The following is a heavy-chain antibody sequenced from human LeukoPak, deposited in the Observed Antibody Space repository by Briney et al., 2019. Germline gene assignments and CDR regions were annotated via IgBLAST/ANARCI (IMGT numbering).Heavy chain of an antibody. Sequence: TSETLSLTCTVSGGSISGHYWSWIRQPPGKGLEWIGYIYYTGSTNYNPSLKSRVTMSVDTSRNQFSLNLRSVTPADTAVYYCARDLDYVFDYWGQGTLVTVSS. J-gene: IGHJ4*02. CDR1: GGSISGHY. D-gene: IGHD3-10*02. V-gene: IGHV4-59*11. CDR2: IYYTGST. CDR3: ARDLDYVFDY.